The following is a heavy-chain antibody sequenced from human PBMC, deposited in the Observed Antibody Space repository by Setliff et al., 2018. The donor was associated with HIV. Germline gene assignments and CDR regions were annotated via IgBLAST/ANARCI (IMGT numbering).Heavy chain of an antibody. J-gene: IGHJ3*02. CDR1: GGSISSNSYY. CDR2: FHYSAST. V-gene: IGHV4-39*01. Sequence: PSETLSLTCNVSGGSISSNSYYWGWIRQPPGKGLEWIASFHYSASTSYNPSLRSRVTISVDTSKNQFSLRLTSVTAADTAVYYCAITLTASDNFCRDAFAIWGQGTMVTVSS. CDR3: AITLTASDNFCRDAFAI. D-gene: IGHD3-3*01.